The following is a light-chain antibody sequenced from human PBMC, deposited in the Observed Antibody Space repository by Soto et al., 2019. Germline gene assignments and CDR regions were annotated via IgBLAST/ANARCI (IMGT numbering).Light chain of an antibody. CDR3: CSYAGSSTFVV. J-gene: IGLJ2*01. Sequence: QSVLTQPASVSGSPGQSITISCTGTSSDVGSYNLVSWYQQHPGKAPKFMIYEGNKGPSGVSNRFSGSKSGNTASLTISGLQAEDEADYYCCSYAGSSTFVVFGGGTQLTVL. CDR2: EGN. V-gene: IGLV2-23*03. CDR1: SSDVGSYNL.